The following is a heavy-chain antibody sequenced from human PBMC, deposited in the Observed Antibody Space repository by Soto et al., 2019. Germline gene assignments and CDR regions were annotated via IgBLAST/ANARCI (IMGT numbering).Heavy chain of an antibody. CDR2: IYYSGST. Sequence: PSETLSLTCTVSGGSISSYYWSWIRQPPGKGLEWIGYIYYSGSTNYNPSLKSRVTISVDTSKNQFSLKLSSVTAADTAVYYCARELRYFVWLLYKWFDPWGQGTLLTVST. CDR3: ARELRYFVWLLYKWFDP. D-gene: IGHD3-9*01. V-gene: IGHV4-59*01. J-gene: IGHJ5*02. CDR1: GGSISSYY.